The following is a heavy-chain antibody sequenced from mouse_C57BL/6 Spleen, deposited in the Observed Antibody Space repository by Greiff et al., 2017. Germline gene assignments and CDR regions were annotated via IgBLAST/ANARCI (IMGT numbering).Heavy chain of an antibody. V-gene: IGHV1-75*01. J-gene: IGHJ1*03. Sequence: VQLQQSGPELVKPGASVKISCKASGYTFTDYYINWVKQRPGQGLEWIGWIFPGSGSTYYNEKFKGKATLTVDKSSSTAYMLLSSLTSEDSAVYFCARCGGVVAEDWYFDVWGTGTTVTVSS. CDR1: GYTFTDYY. D-gene: IGHD1-1*01. CDR3: ARCGGVVAEDWYFDV. CDR2: IFPGSGST.